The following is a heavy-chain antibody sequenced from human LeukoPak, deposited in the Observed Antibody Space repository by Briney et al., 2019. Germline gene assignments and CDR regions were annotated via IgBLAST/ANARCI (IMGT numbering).Heavy chain of an antibody. CDR3: AREAMMGHTTFDY. V-gene: IGHV4-30-4*02. CDR1: GGSISSGDYY. J-gene: IGHJ4*02. D-gene: IGHD3-22*01. Sequence: SETLSLTCTVSGGSISSGDYYWSWIRQPPGKGLEWIGYIYYSGSTYYNPSLKSRVTISVDTSKNQFSLKLSSVTAADTAVYYCAREAMMGHTTFDYWGQGTLVTVSS. CDR2: IYYSGST.